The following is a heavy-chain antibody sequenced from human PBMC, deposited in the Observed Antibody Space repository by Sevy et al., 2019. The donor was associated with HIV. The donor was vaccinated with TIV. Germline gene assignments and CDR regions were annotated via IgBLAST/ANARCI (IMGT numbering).Heavy chain of an antibody. CDR1: GFTLSSYA. J-gene: IGHJ4*02. CDR3: AKRYSSSWSFFDY. CDR2: ISGSGGST. Sequence: GGSLRLSCTASGFTLSSYAMSWVRQAPGKGLEWVSAISGSGGSTYYADSVKGRFTISRDNSKNTLYLQMNSLRAEDTAVYYCAKRYSSSWSFFDYWGQGTLVTVSS. V-gene: IGHV3-23*01. D-gene: IGHD6-13*01.